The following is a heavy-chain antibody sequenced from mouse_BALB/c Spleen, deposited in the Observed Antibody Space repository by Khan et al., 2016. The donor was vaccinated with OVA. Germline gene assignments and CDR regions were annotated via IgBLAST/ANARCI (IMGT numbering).Heavy chain of an antibody. CDR1: GYTFTSYW. D-gene: IGHD1-1*01. V-gene: IGHV1-7*01. CDR2: IAPSTDYT. J-gene: IGHJ3*01. Sequence: QVQLQQSGAELAKPGASVKMSCKASGYTFTSYWMHWVKQRPGQGLEWIGYIAPSTDYTEYNQKFRDKATLTVDKSSTTVYMQLTSLTSEDSAVYYCVNHGSSSAWFTYWGQGTLVTVSA. CDR3: VNHGSSSAWFTY.